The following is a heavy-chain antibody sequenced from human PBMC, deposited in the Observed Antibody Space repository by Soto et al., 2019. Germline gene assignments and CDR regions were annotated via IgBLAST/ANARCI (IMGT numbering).Heavy chain of an antibody. CDR2: IYYSGST. CDR3: ARESGPEAKFDY. CDR1: GGSISSGGYY. Sequence: TLGLSCTVSGGSISSGGYYWSWIRQHPGKGLEWIGYIYYSGSTYYNPSLKSRVTISVDTSKNQFSLKLSSVTAADTAVYYCARESGPEAKFDYWGQGTLVTVSS. V-gene: IGHV4-31*03. J-gene: IGHJ4*02. D-gene: IGHD1-26*01.